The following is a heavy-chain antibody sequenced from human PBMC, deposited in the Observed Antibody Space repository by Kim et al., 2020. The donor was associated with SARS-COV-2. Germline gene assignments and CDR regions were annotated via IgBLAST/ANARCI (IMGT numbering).Heavy chain of an antibody. J-gene: IGHJ6*02. V-gene: IGHV3-21*01. D-gene: IGHD2-15*01. CDR1: GFTFSSYS. Sequence: GGSLRLSCAASGFTFSSYSMNWVRQAPGKGLEWVSSISSSSSYIYYADSVKGRFTISRDNAKNSLYLQMNSLRAEDTAVYYCARGLGYCSGGSCLHYYYYGMDVWGQGTTVTVSS. CDR2: ISSSSSYI. CDR3: ARGLGYCSGGSCLHYYYYGMDV.